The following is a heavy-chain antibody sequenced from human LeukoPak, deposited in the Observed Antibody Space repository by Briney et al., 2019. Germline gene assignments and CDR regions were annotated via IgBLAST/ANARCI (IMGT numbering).Heavy chain of an antibody. Sequence: ASVKVSCKASGYTFTGYYMHWVRQAPGQGLGWMGWINPNSGGTNYAQKFQGRVTMTRDTSISTAYMELSRLRSDDTAVYYCARWARVVPAAKCWFDPWGQGTLVTVSS. CDR2: INPNSGGT. V-gene: IGHV1-2*02. J-gene: IGHJ5*02. D-gene: IGHD2-2*01. CDR1: GYTFTGYY. CDR3: ARWARVVPAAKCWFDP.